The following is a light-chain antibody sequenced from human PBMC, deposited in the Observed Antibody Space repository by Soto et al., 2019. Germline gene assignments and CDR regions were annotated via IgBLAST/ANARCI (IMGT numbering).Light chain of an antibody. CDR3: AAWDDSLHGSVV. J-gene: IGLJ2*01. CDR1: RSKIGSNT. V-gene: IGLV1-44*01. Sequence: QSVLTQPPSASGTPGQRVTISCSGSRSKIGSNTVNWYQQLPGTAPKLLIYSNNQRPSGVPDRFSGSKSGTSASLAISGLQSEDEADYYCAAWDDSLHGSVVFGGGTKLTVL. CDR2: SNN.